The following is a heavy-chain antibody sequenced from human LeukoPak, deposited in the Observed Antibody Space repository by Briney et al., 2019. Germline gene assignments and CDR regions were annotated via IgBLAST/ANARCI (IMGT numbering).Heavy chain of an antibody. J-gene: IGHJ4*02. Sequence: GGSLRLSCAASGFTFNTYYMTWVRQAPGKGLEWVAGIKQDGSENYYMDSVKGRFTISRDNSMNSLYLQMNSLRAEDTAVYFCARERYCTSATCYVGVPFDSWGQGTLVTVS. CDR2: IKQDGSEN. CDR1: GFTFNTYY. CDR3: ARERYCTSATCYVGVPFDS. V-gene: IGHV3-7*01. D-gene: IGHD2-2*01.